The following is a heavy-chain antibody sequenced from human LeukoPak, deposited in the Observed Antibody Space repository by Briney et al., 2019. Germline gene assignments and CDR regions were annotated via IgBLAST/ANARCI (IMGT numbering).Heavy chain of an antibody. CDR3: ASGGLVSRYLDH. CDR2: VFYSGST. J-gene: IGHJ4*02. Sequence: SETLSLTCAVSGSSISSSTWWTWVRHPPGKGLEWIGEVFYSGSTNSNPSLKSRLTMSVDESKHEFSLKLTSVTAADTAVYYCASGGLVSRYLDHWGQGTLVTV. D-gene: IGHD3-9*01. V-gene: IGHV4-4*02. CDR1: GSSISSSTW.